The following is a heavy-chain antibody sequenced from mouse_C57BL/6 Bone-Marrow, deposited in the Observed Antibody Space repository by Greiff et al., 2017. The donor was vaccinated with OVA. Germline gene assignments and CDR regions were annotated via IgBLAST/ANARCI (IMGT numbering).Heavy chain of an antibody. D-gene: IGHD2-5*01. CDR2: INPGSGGT. V-gene: IGHV1-54*01. CDR1: GYAFTNYL. Sequence: VQLQQSGAELVRPGTSVKVSCKASGYAFTNYLIEWVKQRPGQGLEWIGVINPGSGGTNYNEKFKGKATLTADKSSSTAYMQLSSLTSEDSAVYFCARSYSNYEAMDYWGQGTSVTVSS. J-gene: IGHJ4*01. CDR3: ARSYSNYEAMDY.